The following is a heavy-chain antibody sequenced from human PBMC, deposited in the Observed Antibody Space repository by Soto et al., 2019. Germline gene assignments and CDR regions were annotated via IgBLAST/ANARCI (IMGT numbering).Heavy chain of an antibody. Sequence: QLQLQESGPGLVKPSQTLSLACTVSGGSFSSGGYYWSWIRQLPGKGLEWIGYIYYSGRTYYNPSLTGRFTISLDTSKNQFSLKLSSVTAADTAVYYCARATSFSGHHGYWGQGTLVTVSS. D-gene: IGHD2-8*02. CDR3: ARATSFSGHHGY. CDR2: IYYSGRT. V-gene: IGHV4-31*03. CDR1: GGSFSSGGYY. J-gene: IGHJ4*02.